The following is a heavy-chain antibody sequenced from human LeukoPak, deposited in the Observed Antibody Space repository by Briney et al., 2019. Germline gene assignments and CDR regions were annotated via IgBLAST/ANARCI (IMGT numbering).Heavy chain of an antibody. CDR1: GFTVSSNY. V-gene: IGHV3-21*01. CDR2: ISSSSSYI. CDR3: ARAPPYCSGGSCCSGPDDY. J-gene: IGHJ4*02. D-gene: IGHD2-15*01. Sequence: GSLRLSCAASGFTVSSNYMSWVRQAPGKGLEWVSSISSSSSYIYYADSVKGRFTISRDNAKNSLYLQMNSLRAGDTAVYYCARAPPYCSGGSCCSGPDDYWGQGTLVTVSS.